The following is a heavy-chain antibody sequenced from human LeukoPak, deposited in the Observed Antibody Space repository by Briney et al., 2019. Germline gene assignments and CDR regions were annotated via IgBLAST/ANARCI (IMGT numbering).Heavy chain of an antibody. D-gene: IGHD5-12*01. CDR1: GFTFSSYE. CDR2: ISSSGSTL. CDR3: ARVRYSGYDVFDY. J-gene: IGHJ4*02. V-gene: IGHV3-48*03. Sequence: GGSLRLSCAASGFTFSSYEMNWVRRAPGKGLEWVSYISSSGSTLYYADSVKGRFTISRDNAKNSLYLQMNSLRAEDTAVYYCARVRYSGYDVFDYWGQGTLVTVSS.